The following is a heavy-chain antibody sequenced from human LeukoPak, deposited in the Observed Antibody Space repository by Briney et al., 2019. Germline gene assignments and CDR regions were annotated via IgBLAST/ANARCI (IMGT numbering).Heavy chain of an antibody. Sequence: GGSLRLPCAASGFTLSSHTMSWVGQAPGKGLEWVSALSGCGDDTYYADSVKGRFTVSRDNSKNTLYSQMNSLRAEGTAVYYCAKDPYYYDSRAYSYFDYWGQGTLVTVSS. V-gene: IGHV3-23*01. J-gene: IGHJ4*02. D-gene: IGHD3-22*01. CDR3: AKDPYYYDSRAYSYFDY. CDR2: LSGCGDDT. CDR1: GFTLSSHT.